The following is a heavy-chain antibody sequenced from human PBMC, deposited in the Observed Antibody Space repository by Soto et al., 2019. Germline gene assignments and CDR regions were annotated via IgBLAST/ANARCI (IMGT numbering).Heavy chain of an antibody. J-gene: IGHJ4*02. CDR3: ASVIISGWYEDY. V-gene: IGHV1-18*01. CDR2: ISAYNGNT. Sequence: ASVKVSCKASGYTFTSYGISWVRQAPGQGLEWMGWISAYNGNTNYAQKLQGRVTMTTHTSTSTAYMELRSLRSDDTAVYYCASVIISGWYEDYWGQGTLVTVSS. D-gene: IGHD6-19*01. CDR1: GYTFTSYG.